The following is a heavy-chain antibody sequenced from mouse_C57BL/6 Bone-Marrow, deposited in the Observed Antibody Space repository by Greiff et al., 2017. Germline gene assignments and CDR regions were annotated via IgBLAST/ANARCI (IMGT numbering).Heavy chain of an antibody. J-gene: IGHJ2*01. V-gene: IGHV1-59*01. CDR1: GYTFTSYW. D-gene: IGHD1-1*01. CDR3: ARPGSSPFDY. CDR2: IDPSDSYT. Sequence: VQLQQPGAELVRPGTSVKLSCKASGYTFTSYWMHWVKQRPGQGLEWIGVIDPSDSYTNYNQKFKGKATLTVDPSSSTAYMQLSSLTSEDAAVYYCARPGSSPFDYWGQGTTLTVSS.